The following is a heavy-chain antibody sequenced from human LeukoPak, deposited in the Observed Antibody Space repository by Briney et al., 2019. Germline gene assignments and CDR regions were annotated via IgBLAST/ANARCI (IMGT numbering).Heavy chain of an antibody. CDR2: ISGGIMINT. V-gene: IGHV3-23*01. Sequence: GGSLRLSCAASGFTFSTYAMSWVRQAPGKGLEWVAAISGGIMINTYYTDSVKGRFTISRDNSKNTLYLQMNSLRDDDTAVYYCAKGSRIAARPTIWFDSWGQGTLVTVSS. CDR1: GFTFSTYA. CDR3: AKGSRIAARPTIWFDS. J-gene: IGHJ5*01. D-gene: IGHD6-6*01.